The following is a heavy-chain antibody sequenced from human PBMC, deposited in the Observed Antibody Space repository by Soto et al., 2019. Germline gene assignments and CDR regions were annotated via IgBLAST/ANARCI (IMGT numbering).Heavy chain of an antibody. J-gene: IGHJ6*02. CDR1: GFTFSSYA. D-gene: IGHD1-7*01. CDR2: ISYDGSNK. CDR3: ASPPPPDLELRDRCVVDYRIDV. V-gene: IGHV3-30-3*01. Sequence: VQLVESGGGVLQPGRSLRLSCAASGFTFSSYAMHWVRQAPGKGLEWVAVISYDGSNKYYADSVKGRFTNSRDNSKNTLYLQMNGLSAEDTALYYGASPPPPDLELRDRCVVDYRIDVCGRGTTVTV.